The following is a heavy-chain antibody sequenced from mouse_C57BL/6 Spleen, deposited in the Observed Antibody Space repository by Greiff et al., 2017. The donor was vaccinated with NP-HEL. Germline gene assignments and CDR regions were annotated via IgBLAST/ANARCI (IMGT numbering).Heavy chain of an antibody. CDR3: ASEDDYWFAY. Sequence: QVQLQQSGPELVKPGASVKISCKASGYTFTDYYINWVKQRPGQGLEWIGWIFPGSGSTYYNEKFKGKATLTVDKSSSTAYMVLSSLTSEDSAVYFCASEDDYWFAYWGQGTLVTVSA. J-gene: IGHJ3*01. CDR1: GYTFTDYY. CDR2: IFPGSGST. D-gene: IGHD2-4*01. V-gene: IGHV1-75*01.